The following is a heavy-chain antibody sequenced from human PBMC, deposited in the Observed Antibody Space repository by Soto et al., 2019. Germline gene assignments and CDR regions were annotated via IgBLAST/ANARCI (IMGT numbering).Heavy chain of an antibody. CDR2: IYYRGNT. CDR3: ARQPGYYDILTGYSTYYFDY. Sequence: SEALSVTCTVSGGSISRYYWNWIRQPPGKGLEWIGYIYYRGNTNYNPSLKSRVTISVDTSKNQFSLKLSSVTAADTAVYYCARQPGYYDILTGYSTYYFDYWGQGTPVT. D-gene: IGHD3-9*01. V-gene: IGHV4-59*08. CDR1: GGSISRYY. J-gene: IGHJ4*02.